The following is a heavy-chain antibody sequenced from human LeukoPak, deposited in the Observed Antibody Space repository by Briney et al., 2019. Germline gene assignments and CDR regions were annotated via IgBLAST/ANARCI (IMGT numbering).Heavy chain of an antibody. V-gene: IGHV4-59*08. J-gene: IGHJ4*02. CDR1: GGSISSYY. CDR3: ASGKEYYYDSSGYYYPYPFDY. D-gene: IGHD3-22*01. CDR2: IYYSGST. Sequence: SETLSLTCTVSGGSISSYYWSWIRQPPGKGLEWIGYIYYSGSTNYNPSLKSRVTISVDTSKNQFSLKLSSVTAADTAVYYCASGKEYYYDSSGYYYPYPFDYWGQGTLVTVSS.